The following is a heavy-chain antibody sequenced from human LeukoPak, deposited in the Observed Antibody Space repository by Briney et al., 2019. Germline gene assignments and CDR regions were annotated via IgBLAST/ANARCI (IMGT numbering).Heavy chain of an antibody. CDR1: GFTFSYYS. V-gene: IGHV3-30-3*01. CDR3: ARDRPKYSGYDKIGY. J-gene: IGHJ4*02. D-gene: IGHD5-12*01. Sequence: PGGSLRLSCAASGFTFSYYSMHWVRQAPGKGLEWVAVISYDGSNKYYADSVEGRFTISRDSSKNTLHLQMNSLRAEDTAVYYCARDRPKYSGYDKIGYWGQGTLVTVSS. CDR2: ISYDGSNK.